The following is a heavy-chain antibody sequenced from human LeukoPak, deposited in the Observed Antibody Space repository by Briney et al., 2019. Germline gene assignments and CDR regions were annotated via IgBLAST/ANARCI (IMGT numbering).Heavy chain of an antibody. V-gene: IGHV3-9*01. J-gene: IGHJ4*02. CDR3: ARLHYDVLTGPFDY. CDR2: ISWNSGSI. D-gene: IGHD3-9*01. CDR1: GFTFDDYA. Sequence: PGGSLRLSCAASGFTFDDYAMHWVRQAPGRGLEWASGISWNSGSIGYADSVKGRFTISRDNAKNSLYLQMNSLRAEDTALYYCARLHYDVLTGPFDYWGQGTLVTVSS.